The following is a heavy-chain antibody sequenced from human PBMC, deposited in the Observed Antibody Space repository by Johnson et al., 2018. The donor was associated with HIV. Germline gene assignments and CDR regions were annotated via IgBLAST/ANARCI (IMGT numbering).Heavy chain of an antibody. CDR1: GFTFSSYG. CDR2: ISYDGSNK. Sequence: QVQLVESGGGLVQPCRSLKLSCAASGFTFSSYGMHWVRQAPGKGLEWVAVISYDGSNKYYADSVKGRFTISRDNAKNSLYLQMNSLRAEDTAVYYCVNGALKTLVQLRGTRGAYDAFDIWGQGTMVTVSS. V-gene: IGHV3-30*18. J-gene: IGHJ3*02. D-gene: IGHD5-18*01. CDR3: VNGALKTLVQLRGTRGAYDAFDI.